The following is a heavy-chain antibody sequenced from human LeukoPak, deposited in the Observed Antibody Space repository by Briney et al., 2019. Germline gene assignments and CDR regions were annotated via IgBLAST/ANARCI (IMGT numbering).Heavy chain of an antibody. Sequence: PGGSLRLSCAASGFTFSSYEMNWVRQAPGKGLEWVSVIYSGGSTYYADSVKGRFTISRDNSKNTLYLQMNSLRAEDTAVYYCASTQYYYDSSGYYVDVWGKGTTVTISS. J-gene: IGHJ6*03. CDR1: GFTFSSYE. CDR2: IYSGGST. CDR3: ASTQYYYDSSGYYVDV. V-gene: IGHV3-53*01. D-gene: IGHD3-22*01.